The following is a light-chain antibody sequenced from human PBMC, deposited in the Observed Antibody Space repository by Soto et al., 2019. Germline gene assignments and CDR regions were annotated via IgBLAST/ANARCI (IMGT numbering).Light chain of an antibody. CDR1: QDIRGA. V-gene: IGKV1-13*02. J-gene: IGKJ5*01. CDR2: DVS. Sequence: AIQVTQSPSSLSASVGDRVTITCLATQDIRGALAWYQQKPGKPPKLLIYDVSTLENGVPSRFSGDSSGTQFTPTISGLQPEDFGTYYCQQFNSYPASFGHGTRLDIK. CDR3: QQFNSYPAS.